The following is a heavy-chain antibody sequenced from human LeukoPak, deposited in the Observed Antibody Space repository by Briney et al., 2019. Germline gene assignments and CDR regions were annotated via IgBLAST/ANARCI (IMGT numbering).Heavy chain of an antibody. CDR3: ARGRRYSGSYPYYFDY. Sequence: SETLSLTCAVYGGSFSGYYWSWIRQPPGKGLEWIVEINHSGSTNYNPSLKSRVTISVDTSKNQFSLKVSSVTAADTAVYYCARGRRYSGSYPYYFDYWGQGTLVTVSS. CDR2: INHSGST. D-gene: IGHD1-26*01. CDR1: GGSFSGYY. V-gene: IGHV4-34*01. J-gene: IGHJ4*02.